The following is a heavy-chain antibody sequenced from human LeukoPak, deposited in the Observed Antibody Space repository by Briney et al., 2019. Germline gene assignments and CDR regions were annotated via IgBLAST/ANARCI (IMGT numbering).Heavy chain of an antibody. Sequence: GGSLRLSCAASGFTFSSYWMHWVRQAPGKGLVWVSRINSDGSSTSYADSVKGRFTISRDNAKNTLYLQMNSLRAEDTAVYYCARAYSSSSGRDAFDIWGQGTMVTVSS. CDR2: INSDGSST. CDR1: GFTFSSYW. J-gene: IGHJ3*02. CDR3: ARAYSSSSGRDAFDI. V-gene: IGHV3-74*01. D-gene: IGHD6-13*01.